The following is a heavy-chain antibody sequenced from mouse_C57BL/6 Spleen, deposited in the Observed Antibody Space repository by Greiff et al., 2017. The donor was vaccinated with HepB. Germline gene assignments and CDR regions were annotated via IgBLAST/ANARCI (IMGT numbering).Heavy chain of an antibody. J-gene: IGHJ3*01. D-gene: IGHD4-1*01. CDR3: ASEAGTWFGG. V-gene: IGHV1-55*01. CDR1: GYTFTSYW. Sequence: PGASVKMSCTASGYTFTSYWITWVKQRPGQGLEWIGDIYPGSGSTNYNEKFKSKATLTVDTSSSTAYMQLSSLTSEDSAVYYCASEAGTWFGGWGQGTLVTVSA. CDR2: IYPGSGST.